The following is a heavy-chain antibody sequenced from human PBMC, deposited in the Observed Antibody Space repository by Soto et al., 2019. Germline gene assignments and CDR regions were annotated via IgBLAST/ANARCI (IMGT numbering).Heavy chain of an antibody. CDR2: IYYSGST. J-gene: IGHJ6*02. CDR3: ASRGQAAEAGRDSYYYGMDV. V-gene: IGHV4-39*01. CDR1: GGSISSSSYY. D-gene: IGHD6-13*01. Sequence: PSETLSLTCTVSGGSISSSSYYWGWIRQPPGKGLEWIGSIYYSGSTYYNPSLKSRVTISVYTSKNQFSRKLSSVTAADTAVYYCASRGQAAEAGRDSYYYGMDVWGQGTTVT.